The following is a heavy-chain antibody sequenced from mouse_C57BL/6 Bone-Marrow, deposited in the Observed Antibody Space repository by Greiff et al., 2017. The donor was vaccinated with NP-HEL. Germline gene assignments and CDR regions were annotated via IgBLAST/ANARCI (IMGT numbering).Heavy chain of an antibody. CDR1: GFTFSSYG. D-gene: IGHD1-1*01. V-gene: IGHV5-6*01. CDR2: ISSGGSYT. Sequence: EVKLMESGGDLVKPGGSLKLSCAASGFTFSSYGMSWVRQTPDKRLEWVATISSGGSYTYYLDSVKGRFTISRDNAKNTLYLQMSSLKSEDTAMYYCARQDYGSSGFAYWGQGTLVTVSA. CDR3: ARQDYGSSGFAY. J-gene: IGHJ3*01.